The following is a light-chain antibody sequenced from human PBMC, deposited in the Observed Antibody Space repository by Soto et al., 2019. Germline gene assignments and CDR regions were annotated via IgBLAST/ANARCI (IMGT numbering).Light chain of an antibody. J-gene: IGLJ3*02. Sequence: QSALTQPASVSGSPGQSITISCTGTSSDVGYDNYVSWFQQHPGKAPKLMIYEVSRRRSGVSNRFSGSKSANTASLTISGLQAEDEADYYCTSHTASSTWVFGGGTKVTVL. CDR3: TSHTASSTWV. CDR2: EVS. V-gene: IGLV2-14*01. CDR1: SSDVGYDNY.